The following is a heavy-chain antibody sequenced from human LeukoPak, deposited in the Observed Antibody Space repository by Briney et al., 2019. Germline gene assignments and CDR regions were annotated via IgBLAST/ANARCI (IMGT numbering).Heavy chain of an antibody. D-gene: IGHD5-18*01. V-gene: IGHV3-33*01. Sequence: PGGSLRLSCAASGFTFSSYGMPWVRQAPGKGLEWVAVIWYDGSNKYYADSVKGRFTTSRDNSKNTLYLQMNSLRAEDTAVYYCARDGGYSYSLGYWGQGTLVTVSS. CDR1: GFTFSSYG. CDR3: ARDGGYSYSLGY. CDR2: IWYDGSNK. J-gene: IGHJ4*02.